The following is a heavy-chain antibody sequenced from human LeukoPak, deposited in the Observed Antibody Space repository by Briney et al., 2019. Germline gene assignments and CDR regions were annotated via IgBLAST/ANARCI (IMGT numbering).Heavy chain of an antibody. CDR2: INHSGST. D-gene: IGHD3-3*01. CDR3: ASRARYDFWSGRTSFDY. J-gene: IGHJ4*02. V-gene: IGHV4-34*01. Sequence: PSETLSLTCAVYGGSFSGYYWSWIRQPPGKGLEWIGEINHSGSTNYNPSLKSRVTISVDTSKNQFSLKLSSVTAADTAVYYCASRARYDFWSGRTSFDYWGQGTLVTVSS. CDR1: GGSFSGYY.